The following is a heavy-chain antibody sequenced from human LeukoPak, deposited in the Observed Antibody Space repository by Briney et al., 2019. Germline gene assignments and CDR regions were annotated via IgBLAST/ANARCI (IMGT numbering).Heavy chain of an antibody. CDR3: ARGGITGTTRGPTRLNDAFDI. Sequence: ASVKVSCKASGYTFTSYDINWVRQATGQGLEWMGWINPNSGGTNYAQKFQGWVTMTRDTSISTACMELSRLRSDDTAVYYCARGGITGTTRGPTRLNDAFDIWGQGTMVTVSS. V-gene: IGHV1-2*04. D-gene: IGHD1-20*01. CDR2: INPNSGGT. J-gene: IGHJ3*02. CDR1: GYTFTSYD.